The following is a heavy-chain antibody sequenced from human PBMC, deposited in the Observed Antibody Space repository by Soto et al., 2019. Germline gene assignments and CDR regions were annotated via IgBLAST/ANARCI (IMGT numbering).Heavy chain of an antibody. V-gene: IGHV1-18*01. J-gene: IGHJ5*02. CDR3: ARVVYDSSGYTNWFDP. D-gene: IGHD3-22*01. CDR1: GYTFTSYG. Sequence: GASVKVSCKASGYTFTSYGISWVRQAPGQGLEWMGWISAYNGNTNYAQKLQGRVTMTTDTSTSTAYMELRSLRSDDTAVYYCARVVYDSSGYTNWFDPWGQGTLVTVSS. CDR2: ISAYNGNT.